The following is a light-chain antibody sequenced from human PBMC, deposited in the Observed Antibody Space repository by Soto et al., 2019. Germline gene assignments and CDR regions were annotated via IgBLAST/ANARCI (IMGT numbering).Light chain of an antibody. CDR1: QTISSW. CDR3: QHYAIYSDG. Sequence: ESQRTQSRSTLSGSVRDRVTISCRASQTISSWLAWYQQKPGKAPKLLIYMASTLKSGVQSSFSGGGSGTELTFTLGGLQPDDFATYYGQHYAIYSDGFGQGTKVDIK. V-gene: IGKV1-5*03. J-gene: IGKJ1*01. CDR2: MAS.